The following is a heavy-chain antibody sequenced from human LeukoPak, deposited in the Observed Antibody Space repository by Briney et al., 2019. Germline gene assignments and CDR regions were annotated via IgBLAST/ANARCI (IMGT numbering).Heavy chain of an antibody. Sequence: GGSLRLSCAASGFTFSSYAMSWVRQAPGKGLEWVSAISGSGGSTYYADSVKGRFTISRDNSKNTLYLQMNSLRAEDTAVYYCAKFPIYGSGRPPSDHWGQGTLVTVSS. J-gene: IGHJ4*02. D-gene: IGHD3-10*01. CDR3: AKFPIYGSGRPPSDH. V-gene: IGHV3-23*01. CDR1: GFTFSSYA. CDR2: ISGSGGST.